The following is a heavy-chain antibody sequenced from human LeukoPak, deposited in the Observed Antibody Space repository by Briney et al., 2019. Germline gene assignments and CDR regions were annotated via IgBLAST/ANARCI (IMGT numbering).Heavy chain of an antibody. V-gene: IGHV1-24*01. CDR3: ATDGLGFGELSY. CDR2: FDPEDGET. CDR1: GYTRTELS. J-gene: IGHJ4*02. D-gene: IGHD3-10*01. Sequence: ASVKVSCKVSGYTRTELSMHWVRQAPGKGLERMGGFDPEDGETIYAQKFQGRVTMTEDTSTDTAYMELSSLRSEDTAVYYCATDGLGFGELSYWGQGTLVTVSS.